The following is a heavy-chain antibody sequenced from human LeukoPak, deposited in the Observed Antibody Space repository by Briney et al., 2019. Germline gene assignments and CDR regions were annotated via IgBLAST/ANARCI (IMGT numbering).Heavy chain of an antibody. CDR3: ARAARRGSGSFYVGDAFDI. CDR1: GFTFSSYA. V-gene: IGHV3-64*01. CDR2: ISSNGGST. Sequence: GGSLRLSCAASGFTFSSYAMHWVRQAPGKGLEYVSAISSNGGSTYYANSVKGRFTISRDNSKNTLYLQMGSLRAEDMAVYYCARAARRGSGSFYVGDAFDIWGQGTMVTVSS. J-gene: IGHJ3*02. D-gene: IGHD1-26*01.